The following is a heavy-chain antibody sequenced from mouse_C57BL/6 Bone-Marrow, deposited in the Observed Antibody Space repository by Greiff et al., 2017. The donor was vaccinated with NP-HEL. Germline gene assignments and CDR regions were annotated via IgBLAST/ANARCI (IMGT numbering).Heavy chain of an antibody. CDR1: GYTFTSYW. Sequence: QVQLQQPGAELVMPGASVKLSCKASGYTFTSYWMHWVKQRPGQGLEWIGEIDPSDSYTNYNQKFKGKSTLTVDKSSSTAYMQLSSLTSEDSAVYYCARTYGSSYGDYYAMDYWGQGTSVTVSS. J-gene: IGHJ4*01. CDR3: ARTYGSSYGDYYAMDY. V-gene: IGHV1-69*01. D-gene: IGHD1-1*01. CDR2: IDPSDSYT.